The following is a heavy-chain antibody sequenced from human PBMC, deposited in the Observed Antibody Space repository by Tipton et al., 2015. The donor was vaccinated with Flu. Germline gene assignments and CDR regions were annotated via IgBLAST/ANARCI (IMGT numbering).Heavy chain of an antibody. CDR3: ARGYGYIFDY. CDR2: INHSGST. CDR1: GGSFSGYY. J-gene: IGHJ4*02. Sequence: GLVKPSETLSLTCAVYGGSFSGYYWSWIRQPPGKGLEWIGEINHSGSTNYNPSLKSRVTVSVDTPKNQFSLKLSSVTAADTAAYYCARGYGYIFDYWGQGTLVAVSS. V-gene: IGHV4-34*01. D-gene: IGHD5-24*01.